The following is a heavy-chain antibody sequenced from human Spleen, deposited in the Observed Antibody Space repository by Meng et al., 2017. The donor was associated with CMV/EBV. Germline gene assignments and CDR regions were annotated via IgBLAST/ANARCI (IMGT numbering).Heavy chain of an antibody. V-gene: IGHV3-21*06. CDR3: AGKGGDFN. CDR2: ISSRSNYV. Sequence: GESLKISCAASGFTFSTYSMNWVRQAPGKGLEWVSSISSRSNYVYYADSVQGRFTISRDNAKNSLYLQMNNLRAGDTAVYYCAGKGGDFNWGQGTLVTVSS. D-gene: IGHD3-16*01. J-gene: IGHJ4*02. CDR1: GFTFSTYS.